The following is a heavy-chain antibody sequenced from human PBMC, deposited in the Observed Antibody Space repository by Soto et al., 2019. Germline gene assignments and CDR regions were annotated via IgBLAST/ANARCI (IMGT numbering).Heavy chain of an antibody. CDR2: FSYSGST. J-gene: IGHJ3*02. V-gene: IGHV4-39*01. Sequence: SETLSLTCTVSGGSISSSNYYWGWIRQLSGKGLEWIGSFSYSGSTYYNPSLKSRVTISVDTSRNQFSLKLSSVTAADTAVFYCARHVDYVPLSAIDIWGQGTMVTVSS. CDR3: ARHVDYVPLSAIDI. CDR1: GGSISSSNYY. D-gene: IGHD4-17*01.